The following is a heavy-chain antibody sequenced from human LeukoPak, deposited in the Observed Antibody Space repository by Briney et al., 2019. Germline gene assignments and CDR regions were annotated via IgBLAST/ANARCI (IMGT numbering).Heavy chain of an antibody. CDR1: GGSISSSNW. V-gene: IGHV4-4*02. D-gene: IGHD1-1*01. CDR2: IYHSGST. CDR3: ARLRASHWGVERLVDY. Sequence: KPSETLSLTCAVSGGSISSSNWWSWVRQPPGKGLEWIGEIYHSGSTNYNPSLKSRVTISVDKSKNQFSLKLSSVTAADTAVYYCARLRASHWGVERLVDYWGQGTLVTVSS. J-gene: IGHJ4*02.